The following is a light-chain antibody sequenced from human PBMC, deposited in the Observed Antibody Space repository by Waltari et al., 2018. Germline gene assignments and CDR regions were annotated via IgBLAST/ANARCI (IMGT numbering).Light chain of an antibody. CDR1: SSNIGSNY. CDR2: KNN. V-gene: IGLV1-47*01. CDR3: AAWDDSLSGVV. J-gene: IGLJ2*01. Sequence: QSVLTQPPSASGTPGQRVTISCSGSSSNIGSNYVYWYQQLPGTAPKLLIYKNNQRPSGGPDRFSGARSGTSASLAISGLRSEDEADYSCAAWDDSLSGVVFGGGTKRTVL.